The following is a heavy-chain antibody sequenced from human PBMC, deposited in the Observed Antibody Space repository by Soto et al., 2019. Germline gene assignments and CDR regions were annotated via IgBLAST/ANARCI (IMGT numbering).Heavy chain of an antibody. CDR2: IYYSGST. J-gene: IGHJ4*02. CDR1: GGSISSYY. V-gene: IGHV4-59*08. D-gene: IGHD4-17*01. Sequence: SETLSLTCTVSGGSISSYYWSWIRQPPGKGLEWIGYIYYSGSTNYNPSLKSRVTISVDTSKNQFSLKLSSVTAADTAVYYCARRGNYGDYFLLDYWGQGTLVTVSS. CDR3: ARRGNYGDYFLLDY.